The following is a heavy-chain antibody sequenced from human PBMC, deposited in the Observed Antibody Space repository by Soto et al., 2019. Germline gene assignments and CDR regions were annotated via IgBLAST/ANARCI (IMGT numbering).Heavy chain of an antibody. V-gene: IGHV4-39*07. CDR1: RGSLNSSGYL. CDR2: IYYSGST. D-gene: IGHD6-13*01. J-gene: IGHJ4*02. Sequence: LSLTCSVSRGSLNSSGYLCSWVGHPPGMGLEWIGSIYYSGSTYYNPSLKSRVTISVDTSKNQFSLKLSSVTAADTAVYYCARAVIAAARTDYFDYRGQGTLVTVSS. CDR3: ARAVIAAARTDYFDY.